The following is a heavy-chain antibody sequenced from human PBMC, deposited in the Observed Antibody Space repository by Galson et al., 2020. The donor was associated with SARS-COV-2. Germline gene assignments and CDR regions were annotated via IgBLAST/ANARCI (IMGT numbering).Heavy chain of an antibody. J-gene: IGHJ4*02. V-gene: IGHV3-23*01. Sequence: GGSLRLSCVVSGFNFNGYAMSWVRQAPGKGLEWVAGLSSSGVTTYYADSVKGRFTTSRDNPKNTLYLEMNSLRVEDTAVYYCARPLYRVYDMLTGHFFDTWGQGTLVTVSS. D-gene: IGHD3-9*01. CDR3: ARPLYRVYDMLTGHFFDT. CDR2: LSSSGVTT. CDR1: GFNFNGYA.